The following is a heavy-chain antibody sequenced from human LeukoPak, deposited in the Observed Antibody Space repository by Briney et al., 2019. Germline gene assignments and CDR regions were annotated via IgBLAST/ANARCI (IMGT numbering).Heavy chain of an antibody. CDR3: ARGPYYYDSSGYYPRYYYYYMDV. J-gene: IGHJ6*03. CDR2: IYYSRST. V-gene: IGHV4-39*07. D-gene: IGHD3-22*01. Sequence: SETLSLTCTVSGGSISNTLYYWAWIRQPPGKGLESIGSIYYSRSTYYSPSLKSRVTISVDTSKNQFSLKLSSVTAADTAVYYCARGPYYYDSSGYYPRYYYYYMDVWGKGTTVTVSS. CDR1: GGSISNTLYY.